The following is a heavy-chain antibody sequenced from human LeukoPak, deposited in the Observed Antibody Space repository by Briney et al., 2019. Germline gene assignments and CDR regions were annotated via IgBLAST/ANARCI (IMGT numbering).Heavy chain of an antibody. CDR2: INPNSGGT. V-gene: IGHV1-2*02. D-gene: IGHD3-10*01. J-gene: IGHJ5*02. CDR3: ARGSLGQNWFDP. CDR1: GFTFTNYN. Sequence: WASVKVSCKASGFTFTNYNMHWVRQAPGQGLEWMGWINPNSGGTNYAQKFQGRVTMTRDTSISTAYMELSRLRSDDTAVYYCARGSLGQNWFDPWGQGTLVTVSS.